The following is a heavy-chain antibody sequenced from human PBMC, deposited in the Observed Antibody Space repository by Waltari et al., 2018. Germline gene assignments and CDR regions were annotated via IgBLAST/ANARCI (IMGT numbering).Heavy chain of an antibody. CDR2: IFSSHEK. J-gene: IGHJ4*02. CDR3: VRMGRLRLGELSPHLDY. V-gene: IGHV2-26*01. D-gene: IGHD3-16*02. Sequence: QVTLKESGPVLVKPTEPLTLTCTVSGFSPSNSIMGVSWIRQPPGKALEWLAHIFSSHEKFYRTSVKNTLTITKDISKVQVVLTMTSMDPLATATYFCVRMGRLRLGELSPHLDYWGQGILVTVSA. CDR1: GFSPSNSIMG.